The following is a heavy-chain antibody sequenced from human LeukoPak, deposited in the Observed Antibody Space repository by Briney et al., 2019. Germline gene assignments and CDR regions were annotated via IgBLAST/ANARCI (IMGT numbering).Heavy chain of an antibody. V-gene: IGHV4-61*02. CDR2: IYTSGST. Sequence: PSQTLSLTCTVSGGSISSGSYYWSWIRQPAGKGLEWIGRIYTSGSTNYNPSLKSRVTISVDTSKNQFSLKLSSVTAADTAVYYCARHVGATVDAFDIWGQGTMVTVSS. CDR1: GGSISSGSYY. CDR3: ARHVGATVDAFDI. D-gene: IGHD4-17*01. J-gene: IGHJ3*02.